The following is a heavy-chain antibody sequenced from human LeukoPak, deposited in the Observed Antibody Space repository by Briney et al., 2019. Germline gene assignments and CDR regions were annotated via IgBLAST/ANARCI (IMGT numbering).Heavy chain of an antibody. Sequence: ASVKVSCKASGYTFTGYYMHWVRQAPGQGLEWMGRINPNSGGTNYAQKFQGRVTITADKSTSTAYMELSSLRSEDTAVYYCASQDCSSTSCYGDYYYMDVWGKGTTVTVSS. J-gene: IGHJ6*03. CDR3: ASQDCSSTSCYGDYYYMDV. CDR1: GYTFTGYY. CDR2: INPNSGGT. V-gene: IGHV1-2*06. D-gene: IGHD2-2*01.